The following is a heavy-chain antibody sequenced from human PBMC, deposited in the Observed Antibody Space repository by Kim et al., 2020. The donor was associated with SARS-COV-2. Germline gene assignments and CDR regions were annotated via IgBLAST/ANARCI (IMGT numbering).Heavy chain of an antibody. CDR1: GGSISSGSYY. V-gene: IGHV4-61*02. CDR2: IYTSGST. J-gene: IGHJ5*02. Sequence: SETLSLTCTVSGGSISSGSYYWSWIRQPAGKGLEWIGRIYTSGSTNYNPSLKSRVTISVDTSKNQFSLKLSSVTAADTAVYYCARNKVNWFDPWGQGTLVTVSS. CDR3: ARNKVNWFDP.